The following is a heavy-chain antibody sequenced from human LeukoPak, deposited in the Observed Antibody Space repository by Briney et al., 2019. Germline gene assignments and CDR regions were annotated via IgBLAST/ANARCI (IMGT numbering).Heavy chain of an antibody. CDR3: ARDLFWSGFLVGY. J-gene: IGHJ4*02. D-gene: IGHD3-3*01. Sequence: PGGSLRLSCAASGFTFNDYWMTWVRQAPGKGLEWVANIKKDGSVKHYVDSVKGRFTISRDNAKTSLYLEMNSLRVEDTAVYYCARDLFWSGFLVGYWGQGILVTVSS. V-gene: IGHV3-7*01. CDR2: IKKDGSVK. CDR1: GFTFNDYW.